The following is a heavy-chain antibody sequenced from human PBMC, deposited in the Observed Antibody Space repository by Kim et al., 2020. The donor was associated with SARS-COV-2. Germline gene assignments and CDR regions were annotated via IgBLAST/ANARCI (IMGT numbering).Heavy chain of an antibody. D-gene: IGHD6-13*01. Sequence: ASVKVSCKASGYIFTSIAIHWVRQAPGQGLEWMGWLNTNTGTPTYARGFTGRFVFSLDTSVSTAYLQISSLRAGDTAVYFCAARYSSSYFDLWGRGTLVT. CDR1: GYIFTSIA. CDR2: LNTNTGTP. J-gene: IGHJ2*01. CDR3: AARYSSSYFDL. V-gene: IGHV7-4-1*02.